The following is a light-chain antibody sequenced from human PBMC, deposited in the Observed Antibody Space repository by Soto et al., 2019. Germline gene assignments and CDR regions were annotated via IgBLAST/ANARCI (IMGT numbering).Light chain of an antibody. CDR2: DAS. J-gene: IGKJ1*01. Sequence: DIQMTQSPSTLSASVGDRVSITCRASQSISNWLAWYQQKPGKAPKLVIYDASSLESGVQSRFSGSGSGTEFTLTISTLQPDDSATYYCKQYNSYPWTFGQGTKVEIK. CDR3: KQYNSYPWT. CDR1: QSISNW. V-gene: IGKV1-5*01.